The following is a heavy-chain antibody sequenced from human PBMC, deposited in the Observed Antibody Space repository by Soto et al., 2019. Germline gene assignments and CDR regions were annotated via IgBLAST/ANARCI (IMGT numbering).Heavy chain of an antibody. Sequence: SGPTLVNPTQTLTLTRTFSGFSLSTSGMCVSWIRQPPGKALEWLARIDRDDDKNYNTSLKTRLTITKDTLKNQVVLTKNKKDPADTATYFCARIPRSYSGSYTYFDYWGQGTLVTVSS. CDR2: IDRDDDK. D-gene: IGHD1-26*01. V-gene: IGHV2-70*11. CDR3: ARIPRSYSGSYTYFDY. J-gene: IGHJ4*02. CDR1: GFSLSTSGMC.